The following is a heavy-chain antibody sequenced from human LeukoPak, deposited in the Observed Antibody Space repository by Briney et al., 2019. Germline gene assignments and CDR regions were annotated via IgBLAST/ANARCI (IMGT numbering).Heavy chain of an antibody. CDR3: ARQSDGYNWALDY. Sequence: KPSETLSLTCTVSGGSISSSSYYWSWIRQPPGKGLEWIGEINHSGSTNYNPSLKSRVTISVDTSKNQFSLKLSSVTAADTAVYYCARQSDGYNWALDYWGQGTLVTVSS. CDR1: GGSISSSSYY. V-gene: IGHV4-39*01. D-gene: IGHD5-24*01. J-gene: IGHJ4*02. CDR2: INHSGST.